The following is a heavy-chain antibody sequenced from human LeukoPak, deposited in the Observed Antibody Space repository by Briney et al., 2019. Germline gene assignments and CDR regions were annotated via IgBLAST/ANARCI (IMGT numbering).Heavy chain of an antibody. CDR2: MNPNSGNT. CDR3: ARDRGGTGNYPLDY. V-gene: IGHV1-8*01. CDR1: GYTFTSYD. Sequence: ASVKVSCKASGYTFTSYDINWVRQATGQGLEWMGWMNPNSGNTGYAQKFQGRVTMTRNTSISTAYMELSSLRSEDTAVYYCARDRGGTGNYPLDYWGQGTLVIVSS. D-gene: IGHD3-10*01. J-gene: IGHJ4*02.